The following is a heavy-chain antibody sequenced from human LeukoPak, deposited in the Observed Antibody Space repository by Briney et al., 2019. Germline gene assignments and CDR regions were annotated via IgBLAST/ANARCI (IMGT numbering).Heavy chain of an antibody. J-gene: IGHJ4*02. Sequence: GGSLRLSCAASGFTFDDYAMHWVRQAPGKGLEWVSSISGSGGSTYYADSVKGRFTVSRDNSKNTLYLQMNSLRAEDTAVYYCAKDLGGSSSWYYFDYWGQGTLVTVSS. V-gene: IGHV3-23*01. D-gene: IGHD6-13*01. CDR2: ISGSGGST. CDR3: AKDLGGSSSWYYFDY. CDR1: GFTFDDYA.